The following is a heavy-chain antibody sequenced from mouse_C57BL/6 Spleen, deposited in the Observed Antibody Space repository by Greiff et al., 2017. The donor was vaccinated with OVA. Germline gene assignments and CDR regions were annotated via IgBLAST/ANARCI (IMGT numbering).Heavy chain of an antibody. V-gene: IGHV5-17*01. Sequence: DVKLQESGGGLVKPGGSLKLSCAASGFTFSDYGMHWVRQAPEKGLEWVAYISSGSSTIYYADTVKGRFTISRDKAKNTLFLQMTSLRSEDTAMYYCAKYDYDRNAMDYWGQGTSVTVSS. CDR2: ISSGSSTI. D-gene: IGHD2-4*01. CDR3: AKYDYDRNAMDY. CDR1: GFTFSDYG. J-gene: IGHJ4*01.